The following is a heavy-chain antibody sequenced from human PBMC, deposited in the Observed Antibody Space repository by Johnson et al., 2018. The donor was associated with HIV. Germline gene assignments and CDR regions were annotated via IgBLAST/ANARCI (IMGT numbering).Heavy chain of an antibody. CDR2: LHRDGTT. Sequence: MKWVRQTPGKGLEWVSILHRDGTTYYADSVKGRFTISRDNSKNTLYLQMKRLRVEDTAVYYCARDSMVQGVMWAFDIWGQGTMVTVSS. V-gene: IGHV3-66*01. J-gene: IGHJ3*02. CDR3: ARDSMVQGVMWAFDI. D-gene: IGHD3-10*01.